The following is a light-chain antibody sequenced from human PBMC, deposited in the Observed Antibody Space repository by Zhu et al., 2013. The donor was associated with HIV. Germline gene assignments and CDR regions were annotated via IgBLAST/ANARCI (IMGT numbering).Light chain of an antibody. CDR2: GGS. V-gene: IGKV3-20*01. J-gene: IGKJ1*01. CDR3: QLXGTSPPWT. Sequence: DIVLTQSPGTLSLSPGERATLSCRASQSLTSTYLAWYQQKPGQAPRLLIYGGSTRATGIPDRFSGSGSGTDFTLTISRLEPEDVAVYYCQLXGTSPPWTFGQGTKVEIK. CDR1: QSLTSTY.